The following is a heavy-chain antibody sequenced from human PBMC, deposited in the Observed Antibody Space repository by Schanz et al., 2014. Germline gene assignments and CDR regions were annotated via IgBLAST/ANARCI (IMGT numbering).Heavy chain of an antibody. Sequence: EVKLVESGGGAVRPGGSLRLSCAASGLTLSSYWMHWVRQVPGKGLEWVGRVRNKNNRYTTEYAASVKGRFTISRDDSKNSLYLQMNSLKTEDTAMYYCARRASCSRIGCPFDSWGQGTLXTVSS. V-gene: IGHV3-72*01. CDR1: GLTLSSYW. J-gene: IGHJ4*02. D-gene: IGHD2-2*01. CDR3: ARRASCSRIGCPFDS. CDR2: VRNKNNRYTT.